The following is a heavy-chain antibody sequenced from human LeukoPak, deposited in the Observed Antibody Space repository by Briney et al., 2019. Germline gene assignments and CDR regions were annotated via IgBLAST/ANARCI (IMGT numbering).Heavy chain of an antibody. J-gene: IGHJ4*02. V-gene: IGHV1-46*01. CDR3: VGYCSGGSCYSIVVY. Sequence: ASVKVSCKASGYTFTSYYMHWVRQAPGQGLEWMGIINPSGGSTSYAQKFQGRVTMTRDTSTSTVYMELSSLRSEDTAVYYCVGYCSGGSCYSIVVYWGQGTLVTVSS. D-gene: IGHD2-15*01. CDR2: INPSGGST. CDR1: GYTFTSYY.